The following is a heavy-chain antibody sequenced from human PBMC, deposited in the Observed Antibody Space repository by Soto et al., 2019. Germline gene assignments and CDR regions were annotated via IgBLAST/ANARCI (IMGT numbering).Heavy chain of an antibody. V-gene: IGHV3-13*01. CDR3: TRGADGFDY. J-gene: IGHJ4*02. Sequence: EVQLVESGGDLVQPGGSLRLSCAASGFTFSSYDFHWVRQATGKGLEWVSGIGTAGDTYYAGSVKGRFIMSRENVKNSLYLQMNSLRAWDTAVYYCTRGADGFDYWGQGTLVTVSS. CDR1: GFTFSSYD. D-gene: IGHD3-16*01. CDR2: IGTAGDT.